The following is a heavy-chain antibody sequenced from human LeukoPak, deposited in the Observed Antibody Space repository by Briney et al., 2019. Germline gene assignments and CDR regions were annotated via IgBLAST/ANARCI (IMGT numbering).Heavy chain of an antibody. D-gene: IGHD6-19*01. CDR3: ARGGSGWFDAFDI. V-gene: IGHV1-18*04. Sequence: GASVKVSCKASGYTFTGYYMHWVRQAPGQGLEWMGWTSAYNGNTNYAQKLQGRVTMTTDTSTSTAYMELRSLRSDDTAVYYCARGGSGWFDAFDIWGQGTMVTISS. CDR1: GYTFTGYY. CDR2: TSAYNGNT. J-gene: IGHJ3*02.